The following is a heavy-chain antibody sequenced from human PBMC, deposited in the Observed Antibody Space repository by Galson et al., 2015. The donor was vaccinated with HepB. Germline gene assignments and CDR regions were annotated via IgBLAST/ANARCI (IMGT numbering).Heavy chain of an antibody. Sequence: SLRLSCAASGFTFSSYNMNWVRQAPGKGLEWVSSISSTSSYIYYADSVKGRFAISRDNAKNSLYLQMNNLRAEDTAVYYCARGETVTYDFNFDYWGQGTLVTVSS. D-gene: IGHD4-17*01. CDR2: ISSTSSYI. V-gene: IGHV3-21*01. CDR1: GFTFSSYN. CDR3: ARGETVTYDFNFDY. J-gene: IGHJ4*02.